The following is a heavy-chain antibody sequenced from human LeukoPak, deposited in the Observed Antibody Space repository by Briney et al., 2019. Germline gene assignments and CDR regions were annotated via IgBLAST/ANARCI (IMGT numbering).Heavy chain of an antibody. CDR3: ARDLYSKGFDY. Sequence: GSSVKVSCKASGGTFSSYAISWVRQAPGQGLEWIGGIIPIFGTANYAQKFQGRVTITADESTSTAYMELSSLRSEYTAVYYCARDLYSKGFDYWGQGTLVTVAS. CDR1: GGTFSSYA. J-gene: IGHJ4*02. V-gene: IGHV1-69*01. D-gene: IGHD4-11*01. CDR2: IIPIFGTA.